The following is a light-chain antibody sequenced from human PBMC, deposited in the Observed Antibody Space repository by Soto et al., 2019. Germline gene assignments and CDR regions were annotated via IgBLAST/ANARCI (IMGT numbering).Light chain of an antibody. V-gene: IGKV3-11*01. J-gene: IGKJ4*01. CDR1: QSIGIS. CDR2: DAY. Sequence: ENVLTQSPATLSLPPGERASLSCRASQSIGISLAWYQHRPGQAPRLLIYDAYNRATGIPARFSGSGSGTDFTLTISSLEPEDFAIYYCQHRSSSPPGLTFGGGTKVEIQ. CDR3: QHRSSSPPGLT.